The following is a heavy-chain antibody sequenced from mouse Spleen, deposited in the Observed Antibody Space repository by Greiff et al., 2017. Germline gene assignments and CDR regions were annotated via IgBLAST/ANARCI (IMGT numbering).Heavy chain of an antibody. CDR2: IYPGSGNT. J-gene: IGHJ4*01. D-gene: IGHD3-1*01. CDR3: ARDLGYAMDY. CDR1: GYTFTDYY. Sequence: VQGVESGAELVRPGASVKLSCKASGYTFTDYYINWVKQRPGQGLEWIARIYPGSGNTYYNEKFKGKATLTAEKSSSTAYMQLSSLTSEDSAVYFCARDLGYAMDYWGQGTSVTVSS. V-gene: IGHV1-76*01.